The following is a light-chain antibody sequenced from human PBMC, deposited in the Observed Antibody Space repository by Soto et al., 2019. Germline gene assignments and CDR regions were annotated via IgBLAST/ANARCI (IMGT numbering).Light chain of an antibody. CDR3: QQYKHWPPYT. V-gene: IGKV3-15*01. CDR1: QSVSTN. Sequence: EVVMTQSPATLSVSPGERATLSCRASQSVSTNLAWYQQKAGQAPRLLIYGASTRATGIPARFGGSGSGTEFTLTISSLQSEDFAFYYCQQYKHWPPYTFGQGTKLEIK. J-gene: IGKJ2*01. CDR2: GAS.